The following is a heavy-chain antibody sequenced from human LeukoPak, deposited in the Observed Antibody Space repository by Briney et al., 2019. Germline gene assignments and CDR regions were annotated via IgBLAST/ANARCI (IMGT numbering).Heavy chain of an antibody. J-gene: IGHJ4*02. CDR2: ISAYSGNT. D-gene: IGHD3-22*01. CDR1: GYTFSSYG. V-gene: IGHV1-18*01. CDR3: ARDSSGYYFDY. Sequence: ASVKVSCKASGYTFSSYGISWVRQAPGQGLEWMGWISAYSGNTNYAQKLQGRVTMTTDTSTSTAYMELRSLRSDDTAVYYCARDSSGYYFDYWGQGTLVTVSS.